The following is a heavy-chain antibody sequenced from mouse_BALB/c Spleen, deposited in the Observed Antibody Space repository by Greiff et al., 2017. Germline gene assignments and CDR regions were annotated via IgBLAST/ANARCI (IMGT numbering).Heavy chain of an antibody. D-gene: IGHD1-3*01. CDR1: GYSITSDYA. V-gene: IGHV3-2*02. CDR3: ARRRRSVAMDY. J-gene: IGHJ4*01. CDR2: ISYSGST. Sequence: EVQLQESGPGLVKPSQSLSLTCTVTGYSITSDYAWNWIRQFPGNKLEWMGYISYSGSTSYNPSLKSRISITRDTSKNQFFLQLNSVTTEDTATYYCARRRRSVAMDYWGQGTSVTVSS.